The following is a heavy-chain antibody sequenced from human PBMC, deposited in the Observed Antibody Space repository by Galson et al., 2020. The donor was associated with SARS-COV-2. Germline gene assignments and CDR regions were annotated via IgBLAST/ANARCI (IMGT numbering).Heavy chain of an antibody. CDR2: INNSGRP. CDR1: GGSISSSSYY. CDR3: ARESGCSFGY. D-gene: IGHD1-26*01. Sequence: SETLSLTCTVSGGSISSSSYYWGWIRKPPGKGWEWIGRINNSGRPYYNPSLKSRVTISVDTSKNHFSLKLSSVTAADPAVYYWARESGCSFGYWGHGTLVTVSS. J-gene: IGHJ4*01. V-gene: IGHV4-39*07.